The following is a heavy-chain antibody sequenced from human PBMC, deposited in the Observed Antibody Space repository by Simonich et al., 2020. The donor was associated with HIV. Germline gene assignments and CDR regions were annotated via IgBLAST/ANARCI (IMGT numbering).Heavy chain of an antibody. CDR2: INHRDTT. CDR3: ARRHPTTVTTPYFDY. CDR1: GGSFSGYY. J-gene: IGHJ4*02. D-gene: IGHD4-17*01. Sequence: QVQLQQWGAGLLKPSETLSITCAVYGGSFSGYYWSWIRPPPGKGLECIGGINHRDTTNYNPPLKSRVTISVATSKNQFSLKLSSVTAAATAVYYCARRHPTTVTTPYFDYWGQGTLVTVSS. V-gene: IGHV4-34*01.